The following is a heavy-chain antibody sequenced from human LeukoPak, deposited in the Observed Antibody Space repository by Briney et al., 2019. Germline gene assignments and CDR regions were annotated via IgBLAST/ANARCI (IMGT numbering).Heavy chain of an antibody. Sequence: SETLSLTCTVSGGSISSYYWSWIRQPAGKGLEWIGSIYYSGSTDYNPSLKSRVIISVDTSKNQFSLSLISVTAADTAVYYCARDGVSALNLYSDLWAVAPWSLSPQ. CDR2: IYYSGST. CDR3: ARDGVSALNLYSDL. D-gene: IGHD3-3*01. J-gene: IGHJ2*01. V-gene: IGHV4-59*01. CDR1: GGSISSYY.